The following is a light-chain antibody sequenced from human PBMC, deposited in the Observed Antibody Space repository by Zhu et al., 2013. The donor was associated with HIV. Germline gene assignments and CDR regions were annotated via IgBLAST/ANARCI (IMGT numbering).Light chain of an antibody. J-gene: IGLJ1*01. Sequence: QSVLTQPPSVSGAPGQRVTISCTGSSSNIGAGYDVHWYQQLPGTAPKLLIYGNTNRPSGVPDRFSGSKSATSASLAITGLQADDEADYYCCAYAGSYTYVFGTGTKVTVL. CDR3: CAYAGSYTYV. V-gene: IGLV1-40*01. CDR2: GNT. CDR1: SSNIGAGYD.